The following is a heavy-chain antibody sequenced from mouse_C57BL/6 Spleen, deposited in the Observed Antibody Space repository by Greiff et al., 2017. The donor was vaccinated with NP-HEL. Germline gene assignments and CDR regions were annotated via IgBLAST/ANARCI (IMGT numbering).Heavy chain of an antibody. V-gene: IGHV1-82*01. CDR1: GYAFSSSW. CDR3: ARSFSYLGY. Sequence: VQLVESGPELVKPGASVKISCKASGYAFSSSWMNWVKQRPGKGLEWIGRIYPGDGDTNYNGKFKGKATLTADKSSSTAYMQLSSLTSEDSAVYFCARSFSYLGYWGQGTTLTVSS. J-gene: IGHJ2*01. CDR2: IYPGDGDT.